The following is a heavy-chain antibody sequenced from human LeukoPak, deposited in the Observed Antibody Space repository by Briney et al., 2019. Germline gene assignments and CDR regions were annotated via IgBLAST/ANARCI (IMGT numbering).Heavy chain of an antibody. Sequence: GGSLRLSCAASGFTFSSYSMNWVRQAPGKGLEWVSSISSSSSYIYYADSVKGRFTISRDNAKNSLYLQMNSLRAEDTAVYYCARDYYDSSGYSEGYYYYMDVWGKGTTVTVSS. CDR3: ARDYYDSSGYSEGYYYYMDV. CDR2: ISSSSSYI. J-gene: IGHJ6*03. V-gene: IGHV3-21*01. CDR1: GFTFSSYS. D-gene: IGHD3-22*01.